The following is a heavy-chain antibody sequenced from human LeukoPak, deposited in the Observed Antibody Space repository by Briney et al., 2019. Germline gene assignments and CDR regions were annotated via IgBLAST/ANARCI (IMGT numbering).Heavy chain of an antibody. Sequence: GGSLRLSCAASGFTFSSYSMNWVRQAPGKGLEGVSSISSSSYIYYADPVKGRFTISRDNAKNSLYLQMNSLRAEDTAVYYCARDDIVVVPGNWFDPWGQGSLVTVSS. CDR1: GFTFSSYS. V-gene: IGHV3-21*01. CDR3: ARDDIVVVPGNWFDP. J-gene: IGHJ5*02. D-gene: IGHD2-2*01. CDR2: ISSSSYI.